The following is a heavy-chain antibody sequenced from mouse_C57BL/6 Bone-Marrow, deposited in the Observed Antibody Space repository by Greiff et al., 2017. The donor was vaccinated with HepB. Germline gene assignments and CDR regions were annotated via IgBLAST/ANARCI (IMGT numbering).Heavy chain of an antibody. CDR2: IDPENGDT. J-gene: IGHJ2*01. V-gene: IGHV14-4*01. D-gene: IGHD2-4*01. CDR3: TTTTMITTDYFDY. CDR1: GFNIKDDY. Sequence: EVMLVESGAELVRPGASVKLSCTASGFNIKDDYMHWVKQRPEQGLEWIGWIDPENGDTEYASKFQGKATITADTSSNTAYLQLSSLTSEDTAVYYCTTTTMITTDYFDYWGQGTTLTVSS.